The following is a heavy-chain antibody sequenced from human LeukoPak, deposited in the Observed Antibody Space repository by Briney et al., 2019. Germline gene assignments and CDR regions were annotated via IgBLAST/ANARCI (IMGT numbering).Heavy chain of an antibody. J-gene: IGHJ4*02. V-gene: IGHV3-33*01. Sequence: PGGSLRLSCAASGFTFSSYGTHWVRQAPGKGLEWVAVIWYDGSNKYYADSVKGRFTISRDNSKNTLYLQMNSLRAEDTAVYYCAADDILTGYWGIDYWGQGTLVTVSS. CDR3: AADDILTGYWGIDY. CDR1: GFTFSSYG. CDR2: IWYDGSNK. D-gene: IGHD3-9*01.